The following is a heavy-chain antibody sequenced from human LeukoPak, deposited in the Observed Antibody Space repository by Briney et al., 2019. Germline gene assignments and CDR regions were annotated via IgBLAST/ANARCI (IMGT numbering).Heavy chain of an antibody. CDR3: ARDWRKGYCSSTSCYDVDWFDP. D-gene: IGHD2-2*01. V-gene: IGHV1-18*01. CDR1: GYTFTSYG. Sequence: ASVKVSCTASGYTFTSYGISWVRQAPGQGLEWMGWISAYNGNTNYAQKLQGRVTMTTDTSTSTAYMELRSLRSDDTAVYYCARDWRKGYCSSTSCYDVDWFDPWGQGTLVTVSS. CDR2: ISAYNGNT. J-gene: IGHJ5*02.